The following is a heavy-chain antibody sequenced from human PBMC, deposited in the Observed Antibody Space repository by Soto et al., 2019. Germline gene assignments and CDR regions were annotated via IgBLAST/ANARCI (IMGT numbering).Heavy chain of an antibody. CDR2: ISYDGSNK. Sequence: GGSLRLSCAASGFTFSSYGMRWVRQAPGKGLEWVAVISYDGSNKYYADSVKGRFTISRDNSKNTLYLQMNSLRAEDTAVYYCAKDPQVLLWFGELSPTDYWGQGTLVTVSS. J-gene: IGHJ4*02. CDR1: GFTFSSYG. V-gene: IGHV3-30*18. D-gene: IGHD3-10*01. CDR3: AKDPQVLLWFGELSPTDY.